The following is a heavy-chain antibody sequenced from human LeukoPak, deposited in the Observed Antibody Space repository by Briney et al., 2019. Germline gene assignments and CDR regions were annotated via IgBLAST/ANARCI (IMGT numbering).Heavy chain of an antibody. CDR2: IYHDERT. CDR3: ARNAAGFEGGFDP. CDR1: GFSISHGYF. D-gene: IGHD6-25*01. J-gene: IGHJ5*02. V-gene: IGHV4-38-2*01. Sequence: SETLTLTCVVSGFSISHGYFWGWVRQPPGKGQEWIASIYHDERTYYNASLNSRATISVDTSKNQFSLKLGAVTAADTAVYYCARNAAGFEGGFDPWGQGTLVTVSS.